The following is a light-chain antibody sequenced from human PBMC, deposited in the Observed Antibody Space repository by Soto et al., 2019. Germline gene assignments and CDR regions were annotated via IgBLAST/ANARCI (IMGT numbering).Light chain of an antibody. J-gene: IGLJ3*02. CDR1: XSDVGGYNY. CDR3: SSYAGSNSFAV. CDR2: EVS. V-gene: IGLV2-8*01. Sequence: QSVLTQPXSASXSPGQSVTXXCTGTXSDVGGYNYVSWYQQYPGKAPKLMIYEVSKRPSGVPDRFSGSKSGNTASLTVSGLQAEDEADYYCSSYAGSNSFAVFGGGTKLTVL.